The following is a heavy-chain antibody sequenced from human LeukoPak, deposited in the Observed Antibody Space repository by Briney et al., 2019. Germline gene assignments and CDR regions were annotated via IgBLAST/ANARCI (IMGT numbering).Heavy chain of an antibody. D-gene: IGHD2-2*02. Sequence: SVKVSCKASGGTFSSYAISWVRQAPGQGLEWMGGIIPIFCTANYAQKFQGRVTITTDESTSTAYMELSSLRSEDTAVYYCARDPLYCSSTSCYNSYYYYMDVWGKGTTVTVSS. CDR3: ARDPLYCSSTSCYNSYYYYMDV. V-gene: IGHV1-69*05. CDR2: IIPIFCTA. J-gene: IGHJ6*03. CDR1: GGTFSSYA.